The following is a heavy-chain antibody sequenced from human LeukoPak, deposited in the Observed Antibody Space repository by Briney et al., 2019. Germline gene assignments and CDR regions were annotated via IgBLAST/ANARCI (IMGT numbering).Heavy chain of an antibody. J-gene: IGHJ6*02. D-gene: IGHD5-18*01. Sequence: GGSLRLSCAASGITFSSYSMKWVRQAPGKGLEWVGRIKSKTDGGTTDYAAPVKGRFTISRDDSKNTLYLQMNSLKTEDTAVYYCTTRSGGYSYGSYYYYGMDVWGQGTTVTVSS. CDR1: GITFSSYS. V-gene: IGHV3-15*07. CDR3: TTRSGGYSYGSYYYYGMDV. CDR2: IKSKTDGGTT.